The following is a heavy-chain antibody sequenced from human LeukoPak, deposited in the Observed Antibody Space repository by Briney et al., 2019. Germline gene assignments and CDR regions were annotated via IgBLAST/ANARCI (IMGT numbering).Heavy chain of an antibody. D-gene: IGHD3-22*01. CDR3: ARAFLTYYYDSSGYYALGF. V-gene: IGHV1-2*04. CDR1: GYTFTSYD. Sequence: ASVKVSCKASGYTFTSYDINWVRQAPGQGLEWMGWINPNSGGTNYAQKFQGWVTMTRDTSISTAYMELSRLRSDDTAVYYCARAFLTYYYDSSGYYALGFWGQGTLVTVSS. CDR2: INPNSGGT. J-gene: IGHJ4*02.